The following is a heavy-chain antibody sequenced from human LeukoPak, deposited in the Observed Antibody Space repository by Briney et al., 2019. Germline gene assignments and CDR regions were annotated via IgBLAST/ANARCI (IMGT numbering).Heavy chain of an antibody. D-gene: IGHD3-22*01. CDR2: MNPNSGNT. CDR3: ARGGYDSSGLPEYYFDY. J-gene: IGHJ4*02. V-gene: IGHV1-8*01. CDR1: GYTFTSHD. Sequence: ASVKVSCKASGYTFTSHDINWVRQATGQGLEWMGWMNPNSGNTGYAQKFQGRVTMTRNTSISTAYMELSSLRSEDTAVYYCARGGYDSSGLPEYYFDYWGQGTLVTVSS.